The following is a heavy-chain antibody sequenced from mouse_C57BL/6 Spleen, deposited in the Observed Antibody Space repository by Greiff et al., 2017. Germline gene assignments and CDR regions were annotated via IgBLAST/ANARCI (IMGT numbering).Heavy chain of an antibody. CDR1: GYTFTSYW. D-gene: IGHD1-1*01. CDR3: ARGHYYGSSTYYYAMDY. CDR2: IHPNSSST. J-gene: IGHJ4*01. Sequence: QVQLQQPGAELVKPGASVKLSCKASGYTFTSYWMHWVKQRPGQGLEWIGMIHPNSSSTNYNEKFKSKATLTVDKSSSTAYMQLSSLTSADSAVYYGARGHYYGSSTYYYAMDYWGQGTSVTVSS. V-gene: IGHV1-64*01.